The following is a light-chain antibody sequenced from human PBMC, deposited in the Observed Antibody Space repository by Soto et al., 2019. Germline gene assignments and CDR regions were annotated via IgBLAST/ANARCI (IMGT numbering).Light chain of an antibody. J-gene: IGKJ2*01. CDR3: QQSYSTPQYT. CDR1: QSISSY. Sequence: DIQMTQSPSSLSASVGDRVTITCRASQSISSYLNWYQQKTEKAPKLLIYAASSLQRGVPSRFNGGGSGTDFTLTISSLQPEDFATYYCQQSYSTPQYTFGQGTKLEIK. V-gene: IGKV1-39*01. CDR2: AAS.